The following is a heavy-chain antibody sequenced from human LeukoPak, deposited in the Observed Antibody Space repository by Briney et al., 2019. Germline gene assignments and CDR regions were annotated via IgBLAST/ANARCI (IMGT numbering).Heavy chain of an antibody. Sequence: GGSLRLSCAASGFTLSSYAMSWVRQAPGKGLEWVSAISGSGGSTYYADSVKGRFTISRDNSKNTLYLQMNSLRAEDTAVYYCAKIPGDIVVVVAAVPYYFAYWGQGTLVTVSS. CDR2: ISGSGGST. CDR3: AKIPGDIVVVVAAVPYYFAY. V-gene: IGHV3-23*01. D-gene: IGHD2-15*01. CDR1: GFTLSSYA. J-gene: IGHJ4*02.